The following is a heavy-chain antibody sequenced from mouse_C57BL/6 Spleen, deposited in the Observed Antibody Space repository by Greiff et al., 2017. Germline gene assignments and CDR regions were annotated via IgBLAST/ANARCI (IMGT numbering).Heavy chain of an antibody. J-gene: IGHJ2*01. CDR3: ARNYYGY. CDR2: ISSGSSTI. V-gene: IGHV5-17*01. Sequence: EVKLVESGGGLVKPGGSLKLSCAASGFTFSDYGMHWVRQAPEKGLEWVAYISSGSSTIYYADTMKGRFTSSRDNAKSTLFLQMTSLRSEDTAMYYCARNYYGYWGQGTTLTVSS. CDR1: GFTFSDYG. D-gene: IGHD1-1*01.